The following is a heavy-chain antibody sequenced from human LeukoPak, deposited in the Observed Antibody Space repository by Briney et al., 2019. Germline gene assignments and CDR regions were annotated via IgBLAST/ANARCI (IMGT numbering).Heavy chain of an antibody. Sequence: GGSLRLSCAASGFTVSGNYMSWVRQAPGKGLEWVSIIYSGGSTYYADSVKGRFTISRDNSKNTLYLQMNSLRAEDTAVYYCARDAVDTANAVWGQGTTVTVSS. CDR1: GFTVSGNY. CDR2: IYSGGST. V-gene: IGHV3-53*01. J-gene: IGHJ6*02. CDR3: ARDAVDTANAV. D-gene: IGHD5-18*01.